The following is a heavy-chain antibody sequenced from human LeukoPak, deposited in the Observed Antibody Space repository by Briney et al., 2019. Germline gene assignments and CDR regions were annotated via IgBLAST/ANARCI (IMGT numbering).Heavy chain of an antibody. CDR3: ARSYSSSFDWFDP. D-gene: IGHD6-6*01. CDR2: IYSGGST. J-gene: IGHJ5*02. V-gene: IGHV3-53*01. Sequence: PGGSLRLSCAASGFTVSSNYMSWVRQAPGKGLEWVSVIYSGGSTYYADSVKGRFTISRDNSKNTLYLQMNSLRAEDTAVYYYARSYSSSFDWFDPWGQGTLVTVSS. CDR1: GFTVSSNY.